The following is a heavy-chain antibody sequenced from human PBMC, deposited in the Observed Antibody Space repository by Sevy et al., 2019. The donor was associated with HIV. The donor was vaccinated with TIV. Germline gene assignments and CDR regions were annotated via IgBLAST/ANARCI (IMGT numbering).Heavy chain of an antibody. CDR2: IHWDDDK. V-gene: IGHV2-5*02. D-gene: IGHD3-22*01. CDR3: AHRGITMIMWNAFDI. Sequence: SGPTLVKPTQTLTLTCTFSGFSLSPSGVGVGWIRQPPGKALEWLALIHWDDDKRYSPCLKSRLTTTKDTSKNQVVLTVTNIDPVDTVTYYCAHRGITMIMWNAFDIWGQGTMVTVSS. J-gene: IGHJ3*02. CDR1: GFSLSPSGVG.